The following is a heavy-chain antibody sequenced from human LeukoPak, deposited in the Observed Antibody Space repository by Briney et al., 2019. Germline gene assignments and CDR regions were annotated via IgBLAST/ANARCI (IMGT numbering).Heavy chain of an antibody. CDR3: ARDGGYSGYDADC. J-gene: IGHJ4*02. V-gene: IGHV3-48*01. D-gene: IGHD5-12*01. CDR1: GFTFSTYS. CDR2: ISDSSAM. Sequence: GGSLRLSCAASGFTFSTYSMKWVRQAPGRGLEWVSYISDSSAMYYADSVRGRFTISRENDKNSLFLQMNSLRAEDTAVYYCARDGGYSGYDADCWGQGTLVTVSS.